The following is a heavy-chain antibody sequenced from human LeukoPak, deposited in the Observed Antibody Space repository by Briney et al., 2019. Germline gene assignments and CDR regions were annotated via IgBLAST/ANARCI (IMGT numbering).Heavy chain of an antibody. V-gene: IGHV3-33*06. Sequence: GGSLRLSXAASGFTFSSYGMHWVRQAPGKGLEWVAVIWYDGSNKYYADSVKGRFTISRDNSKNTLYLQMNSLRAEDTAVYYCAKEHYDFWSGYRNDAFDIWGQGTMVTVSS. J-gene: IGHJ3*02. CDR1: GFTFSSYG. CDR2: IWYDGSNK. D-gene: IGHD3-3*01. CDR3: AKEHYDFWSGYRNDAFDI.